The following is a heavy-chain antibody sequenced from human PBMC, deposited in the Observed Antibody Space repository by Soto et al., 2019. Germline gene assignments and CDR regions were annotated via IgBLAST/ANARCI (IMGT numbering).Heavy chain of an antibody. CDR3: ARPLEQHQLGFGMDV. V-gene: IGHV3-23*01. J-gene: IGHJ6*01. D-gene: IGHD6-13*01. Sequence: GSLRLSCAASGFTFSSYAMSWVRQAPGKGLEWVSAISGSGGSTYYADSVKGRFTISRDNSKNKLYLQMNSLRAEDTAVYYCARPLEQHQLGFGMDVWGQGSPVTVSS. CDR2: ISGSGGST. CDR1: GFTFSSYA.